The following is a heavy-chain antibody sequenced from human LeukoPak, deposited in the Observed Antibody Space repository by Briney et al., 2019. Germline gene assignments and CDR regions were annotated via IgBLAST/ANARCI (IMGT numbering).Heavy chain of an antibody. Sequence: GGSLRLSCAASGFTFSSYWMHWVRQAPGKGLVWVSRINSDGSSASYADSVKGRFTIFRDNAKNTLYLQMNSLRAEDTAVYYCARGEMARLPYFDSWGQGTLVTVSA. CDR1: GFTFSSYW. D-gene: IGHD5-24*01. V-gene: IGHV3-74*01. J-gene: IGHJ4*02. CDR2: INSDGSSA. CDR3: ARGEMARLPYFDS.